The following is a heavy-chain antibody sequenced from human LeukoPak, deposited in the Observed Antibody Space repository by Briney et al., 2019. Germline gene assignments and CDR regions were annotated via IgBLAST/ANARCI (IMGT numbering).Heavy chain of an antibody. CDR2: ISAYNGNT. Sequence: ASVKVSCKASGYTFTSYGISWVRQAPGQGLGWMGWISAYNGNTNYAQKLQGRVTMTTDTSTSTAHMELRSLRSDDTAVYYCARVAFRDYGSGSPTPSCMDVWGKGTTVTVSS. CDR3: ARVAFRDYGSGSPTPSCMDV. J-gene: IGHJ6*03. CDR1: GYTFTSYG. V-gene: IGHV1-18*01. D-gene: IGHD3-10*01.